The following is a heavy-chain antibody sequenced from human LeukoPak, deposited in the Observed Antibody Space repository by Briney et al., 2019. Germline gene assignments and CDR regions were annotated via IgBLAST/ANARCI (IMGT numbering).Heavy chain of an antibody. CDR3: ARYELSIAARPGSFDY. D-gene: IGHD6-6*01. Sequence: SETLSLTCTVSGGSISSSSYYWGWIRQPPGKGLEWIGYIYYSGSTYYNPSLKSRVTISVDTSKNQFSLKLSSVTAADTAVYYCARYELSIAARPGSFDYWGQGTLVTVSS. CDR2: IYYSGST. J-gene: IGHJ4*02. V-gene: IGHV4-31*03. CDR1: GGSISSSSYY.